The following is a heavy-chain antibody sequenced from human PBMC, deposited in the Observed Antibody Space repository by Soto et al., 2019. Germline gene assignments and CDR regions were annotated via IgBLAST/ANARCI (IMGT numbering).Heavy chain of an antibody. V-gene: IGHV3-7*03. J-gene: IGHJ4*02. CDR1: GFTVSNSY. Sequence: EYLRISCAASGFTVSNSYMSWVRQAPGKGLEWVANINQDGSEKHYVDSVKGRFTISRDNAKNSLYLQMSSLTAEDSALYYCSPSLDYWGQGTLVTVSS. CDR3: SPSLDY. CDR2: INQDGSEK.